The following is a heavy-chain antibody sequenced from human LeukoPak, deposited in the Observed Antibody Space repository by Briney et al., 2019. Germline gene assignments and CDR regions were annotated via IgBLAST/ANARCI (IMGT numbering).Heavy chain of an antibody. V-gene: IGHV3-7*01. CDR2: INPDGSIK. J-gene: IGHJ4*02. D-gene: IGHD6-19*01. CDR1: GFTFGGYW. Sequence: GGSLRLSCAASGFTFGGYWMSWVRQAPGRGLEWVANINPDGSIKYYVDSIKGRFTISRDNAKNSLYLQMNSLRAEDTAVYYCASGFLQWLYWGQGTLVTVSP. CDR3: ASGFLQWLY.